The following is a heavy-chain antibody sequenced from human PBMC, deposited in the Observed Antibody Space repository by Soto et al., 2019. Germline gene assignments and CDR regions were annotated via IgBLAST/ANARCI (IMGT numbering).Heavy chain of an antibody. Sequence: ASVKVSCKASGYTLNTYYMHWVRQAPGQGPEWMGIINPRGGGTTYAQNFQDRVTMTSDTSSSTVYMELSSLRSEDTAVYYCARGGGFSTYYYNLDVWGKGTTVTVSS. CDR1: GYTLNTYY. CDR3: ARGGGFSTYYYNLDV. CDR2: INPRGGGT. J-gene: IGHJ6*03. V-gene: IGHV1-46*02. D-gene: IGHD3-3*01.